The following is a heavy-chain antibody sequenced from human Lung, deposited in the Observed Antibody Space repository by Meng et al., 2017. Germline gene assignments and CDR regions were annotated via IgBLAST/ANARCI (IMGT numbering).Heavy chain of an antibody. V-gene: IGHV1-18*01. J-gene: IGHJ4*02. CDR1: GYSCTRYG. Sequence: QVQLVQAGGEVKKPGAAVKGSCKAAGYSCTRYGITWVRQAPGQGLEWMGWISGYNGNTNYAQKLQGRVTMTTDTSTSTAYMELRSLRSDDTAVYYCARAEEEYCSGGSCPNFDFWGQGTLVTVSS. D-gene: IGHD2-15*01. CDR3: ARAEEEYCSGGSCPNFDF. CDR2: ISGYNGNT.